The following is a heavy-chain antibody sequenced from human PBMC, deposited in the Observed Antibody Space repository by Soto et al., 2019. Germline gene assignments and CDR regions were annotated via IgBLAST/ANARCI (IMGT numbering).Heavy chain of an antibody. CDR2: ISSSSSYI. D-gene: IGHD2-15*01. Sequence: GGSLRLSCAASGFTFSSYSMNWVRQAPGKGLEWVSSISSSSSYIYYADSVKGRFTISRDNAKNSLYLQMNSLRAEDTAVYYCARDDPGSGGFEPGMDVWGQGTTVTVSS. CDR1: GFTFSSYS. V-gene: IGHV3-21*01. CDR3: ARDDPGSGGFEPGMDV. J-gene: IGHJ6*02.